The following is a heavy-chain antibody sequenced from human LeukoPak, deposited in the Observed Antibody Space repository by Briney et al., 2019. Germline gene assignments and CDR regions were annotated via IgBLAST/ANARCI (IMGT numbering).Heavy chain of an antibody. CDR3: ARLRITGGHYYEHGLDV. Sequence: PSETLSLTCTVSGGSISSYYCSWLRQPPGKVLEWLGYIYKSGSINYNPSLKRPVTTSVDKSKNQFSLKLSSVTAADTAVYYCARLRITGGHYYEHGLDVWGQGTTVTVS. D-gene: IGHD2-8*02. CDR2: IYKSGSI. CDR1: GGSISSYY. J-gene: IGHJ6*02. V-gene: IGHV4-59*08.